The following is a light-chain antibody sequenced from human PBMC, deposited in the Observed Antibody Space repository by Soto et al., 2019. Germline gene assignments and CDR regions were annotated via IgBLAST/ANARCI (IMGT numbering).Light chain of an antibody. Sequence: QSVLTQPPSVSAAPRQKVTIYCAGSSSNIGNNYVSWYQQLPGTAPKLLIYDNNKRPSGIPDRFSGSKSGTSATLGITGLQSGDEADYYCETWDSSLSAGVFGGGTQLTVL. V-gene: IGLV1-51*01. CDR1: SSNIGNNY. CDR2: DNN. CDR3: ETWDSSLSAGV. J-gene: IGLJ2*01.